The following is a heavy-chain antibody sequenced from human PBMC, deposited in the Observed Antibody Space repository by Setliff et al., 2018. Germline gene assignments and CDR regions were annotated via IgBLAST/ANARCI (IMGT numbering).Heavy chain of an antibody. V-gene: IGHV3-30*02. D-gene: IGHD1-26*01. Sequence: LRLSCAASGFTFSIYGMHWVRQAPGKGLEWVAFIRYDGSNKYYADSVEGRFTISRDNSKNTLYLQMNSLRAEDAAVYYCAKELRVGPTGGYWGQGTLVTVSS. CDR2: IRYDGSNK. CDR1: GFTFSIYG. J-gene: IGHJ4*02. CDR3: AKELRVGPTGGY.